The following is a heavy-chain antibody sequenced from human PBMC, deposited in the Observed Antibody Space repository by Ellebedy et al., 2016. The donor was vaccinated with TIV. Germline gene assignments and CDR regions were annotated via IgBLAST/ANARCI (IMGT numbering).Heavy chain of an antibody. CDR1: GFTFSSYE. J-gene: IGHJ4*02. D-gene: IGHD3-22*01. V-gene: IGHV3-48*03. Sequence: GESLKISCAAFGFTFSSYEMNWVRQAPGKGLEWVSYMSSSGSSIYYADSVKGRFTISRDNAKNSLYLQMNSLRAEDTAVYYCARGDYYDTRGYYPFDYWGQGTLVTVSS. CDR3: ARGDYYDTRGYYPFDY. CDR2: MSSSGSSI.